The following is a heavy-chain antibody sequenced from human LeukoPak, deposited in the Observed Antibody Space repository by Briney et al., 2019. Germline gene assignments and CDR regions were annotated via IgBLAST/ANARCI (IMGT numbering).Heavy chain of an antibody. D-gene: IGHD3-10*01. V-gene: IGHV3-74*01. Sequence: GGSLRLSCAASGFTFSRYWMHWVRQAPGKGLVWVSRINTDGSSRSYADSVKGRFTISRDNAKNTVYMQMNSLRAEDTAVYYCAGGEDYKTGYYYMDVWGKGTTVTVSS. CDR1: GFTFSRYW. CDR3: AGGEDYKTGYYYMDV. J-gene: IGHJ6*03. CDR2: INTDGSSR.